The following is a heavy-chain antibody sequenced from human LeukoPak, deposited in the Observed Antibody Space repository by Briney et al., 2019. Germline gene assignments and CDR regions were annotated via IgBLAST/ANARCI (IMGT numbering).Heavy chain of an antibody. D-gene: IGHD6-13*01. J-gene: IGHJ6*03. Sequence: ASVEVSCKASGYTFTSYGISWVRQAPGQGLEWMGWINPNSGGTNYAQRFQGRVTMTRDTSISTVYMELSRLRSDDTAVYYCARAGLGYSSSWDYYYYMDVWGKGTTVTVSS. CDR1: GYTFTSYG. CDR3: ARAGLGYSSSWDYYYYMDV. V-gene: IGHV1-2*02. CDR2: INPNSGGT.